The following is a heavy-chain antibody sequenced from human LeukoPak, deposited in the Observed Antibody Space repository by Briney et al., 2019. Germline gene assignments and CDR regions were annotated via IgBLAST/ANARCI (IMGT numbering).Heavy chain of an antibody. CDR1: GFTFSSYA. V-gene: IGHV3-7*01. J-gene: IGHJ4*02. D-gene: IGHD1-1*01. CDR3: ARGGTWSFDY. CDR2: IKEDGSEK. Sequence: PGGSLRLSCAASGFTFSSYAMHWLRQAPGKGLEWVANIKEDGSEKYYVDSVRGRFTISRDNAKNSLYLQMNSLRAEDTAVYFCARGGTWSFDYWGQGTLVTVSP.